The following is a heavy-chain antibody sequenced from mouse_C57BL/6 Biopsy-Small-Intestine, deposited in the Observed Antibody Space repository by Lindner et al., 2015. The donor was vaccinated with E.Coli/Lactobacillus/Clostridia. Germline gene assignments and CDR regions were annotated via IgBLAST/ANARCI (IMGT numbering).Heavy chain of an antibody. CDR3: ARLSYYSNYPYFDV. J-gene: IGHJ1*03. Sequence: VQLQESGPELVKPGASVKISCKASGYSFTDYNMNWVKQSNGKSLEWIGVINPNYGTTSYNQKFKGKATLTVDQSSSTAYMQLNSLTSEDSAVYYCARLSYYSNYPYFDVWGTGTTVTVSS. CDR2: INPNYGTT. V-gene: IGHV1-39*01. CDR1: GYSFTDYN. D-gene: IGHD2-5*01.